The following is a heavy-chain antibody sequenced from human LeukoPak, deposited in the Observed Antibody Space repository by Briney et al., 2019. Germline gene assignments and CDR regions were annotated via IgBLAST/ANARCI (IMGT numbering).Heavy chain of an antibody. CDR1: GFTFSSYW. CDR3: ASPRYSYGVPTDY. CDR2: INGDGSST. J-gene: IGHJ4*02. Sequence: GGSLRLSCAASGFTFSSYWMHWVRQAPGKGLVWVSRINGDGSSTSYADSVKGRFTISRDNAKNTLYLQMNSLRAEDTTVYYCASPRYSYGVPTDYWGQGTLVTVSS. D-gene: IGHD5-24*01. V-gene: IGHV3-74*01.